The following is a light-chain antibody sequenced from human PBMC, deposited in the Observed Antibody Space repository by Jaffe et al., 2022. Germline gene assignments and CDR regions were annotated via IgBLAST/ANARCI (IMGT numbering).Light chain of an antibody. Sequence: AIQMTQSPSSLSASVGDRVTITCRASQAIRNDLGWYQQKPGKAPKVLIYGSSTLQSGVPSRFSGSGYGTDFTLTISSLQPEDFATYYCQQDYSYPLTIGGGTKVEIK. V-gene: IGKV1-6*01. CDR2: GSS. CDR1: QAIRND. CDR3: QQDYSYPLT. J-gene: IGKJ4*01.